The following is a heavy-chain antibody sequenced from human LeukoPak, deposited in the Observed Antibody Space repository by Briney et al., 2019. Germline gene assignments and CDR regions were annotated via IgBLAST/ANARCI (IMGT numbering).Heavy chain of an antibody. CDR1: GGSISSINW. V-gene: IGHV4-4*02. Sequence: SETLSLTCAVSGGSISSINWWSWVRQPPGKGLEWIGEIYHSGSTNYNPSLKSRVIISVDKSKNQFSLKLTSVTAADTAVYYCARKGYYDSKDFDYWGQGTLVTVSS. CDR2: IYHSGST. J-gene: IGHJ4*02. D-gene: IGHD3-22*01. CDR3: ARKGYYDSKDFDY.